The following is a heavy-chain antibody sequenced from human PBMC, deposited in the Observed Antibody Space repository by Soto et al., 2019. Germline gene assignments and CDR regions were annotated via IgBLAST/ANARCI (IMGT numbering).Heavy chain of an antibody. Sequence: GGSLRLSCAASGFPFMDAWMIWVRQATGKGLEWIGRIKRKTDGGTIGYAVPVKGRVTISRDDSDNTLFLQMDRLKSDDTGVYFCAPDPRDPWVVNGAFEFWGRGTTVPVSS. CDR3: APDPRDPWVVNGAFEF. CDR1: GFPFMDAW. J-gene: IGHJ3*01. D-gene: IGHD6-19*01. V-gene: IGHV3-15*01. CDR2: IKRKTDGGTI.